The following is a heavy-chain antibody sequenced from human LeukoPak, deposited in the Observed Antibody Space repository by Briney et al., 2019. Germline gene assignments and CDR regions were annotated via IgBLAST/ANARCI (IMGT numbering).Heavy chain of an antibody. CDR2: ISSSSSYI. CDR3: ARLLGRSYYAFDI. J-gene: IGHJ3*02. Sequence: GGSLRLSCAASGFTFSSYSMNWVRQAPGKGLEWVSSISSSSSYIYYADSVKGRFTISRDNAKNPLYLQMNSLRAEDTAVYYCARLLGRSYYAFDIWGRGTMVTVSS. D-gene: IGHD1-26*01. V-gene: IGHV3-21*01. CDR1: GFTFSSYS.